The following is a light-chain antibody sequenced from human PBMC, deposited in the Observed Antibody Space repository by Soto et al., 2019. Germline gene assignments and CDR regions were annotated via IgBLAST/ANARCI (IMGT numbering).Light chain of an antibody. V-gene: IGKV3-15*01. J-gene: IGKJ2*01. Sequence: EIVMTQSQATLSVSPGERATLSCRASQSVSSNLAWYRQKPGQAPTLLIYGASARASGIPARFSGSGSGTEFTLTISSLQSEDFAVYYCQHYNNWPFTFGQGTKLEIK. CDR2: GAS. CDR3: QHYNNWPFT. CDR1: QSVSSN.